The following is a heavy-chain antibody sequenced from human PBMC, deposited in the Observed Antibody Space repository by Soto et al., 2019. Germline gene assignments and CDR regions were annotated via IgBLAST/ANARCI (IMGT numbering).Heavy chain of an antibody. CDR1: GFTFSNFG. CDR2: ISNDENIK. Sequence: QVQLVESGGGVVQPGGSLRLSCVASGFTFSNFGMHWVRQAPGKGLEWVAVISNDENIKQYADSVRGRFAISRDNSKNTLYLQMSSLRAEDTAVYYCARGFSAGKGSPPDFWGQGSLVTVSS. CDR3: ARGFSAGKGSPPDF. D-gene: IGHD6-13*01. J-gene: IGHJ4*02. V-gene: IGHV3-33*01.